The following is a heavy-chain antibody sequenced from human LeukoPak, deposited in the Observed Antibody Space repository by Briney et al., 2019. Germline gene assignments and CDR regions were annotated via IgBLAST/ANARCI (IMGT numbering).Heavy chain of an antibody. CDR3: ARVPDSSGYYV. Sequence: GRSLRLSCAASGFTFSSYAMHWVRQAPGKGLEWVAVISYDGSNKYYADSVKGRFTTSRDNSKNTLYLQMNSLRAEDAAVYYCARVPDSSGYYVWGQGTLVTVSS. V-gene: IGHV3-30-3*01. CDR2: ISYDGSNK. J-gene: IGHJ4*02. D-gene: IGHD3-22*01. CDR1: GFTFSSYA.